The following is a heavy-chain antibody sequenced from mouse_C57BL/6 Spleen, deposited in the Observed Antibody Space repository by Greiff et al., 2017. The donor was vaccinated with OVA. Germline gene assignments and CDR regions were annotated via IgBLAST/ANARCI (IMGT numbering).Heavy chain of an antibody. D-gene: IGHD1-1*01. J-gene: IGHJ3*01. Sequence: QVQLKQPGAELVKPGASVKLSCKASGYTFTSYWMHWVKQRPGRGLEWIGRIDPNSGGTKYNEKFKSKATLTVDKPSSTAYMQLSSLTSEDSAVYYCARRDLLLGFAYWGQGTLVTVSA. CDR2: IDPNSGGT. CDR1: GYTFTSYW. CDR3: ARRDLLLGFAY. V-gene: IGHV1-72*01.